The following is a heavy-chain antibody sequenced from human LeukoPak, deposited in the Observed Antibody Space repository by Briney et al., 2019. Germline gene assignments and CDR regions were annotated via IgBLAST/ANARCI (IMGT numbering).Heavy chain of an antibody. CDR3: ARGHYDHA. V-gene: IGHV3-30*03. D-gene: IGHD3-3*01. Sequence: GGSLRLSCAASGFTFSSYGMHWVRQAPGKGLEWVAVISFDGSNKNYADSVKGRFTISRDNSKNTLYLQMNSLRAEDTALYYCARGHYDHAWGRGTLITVSS. CDR2: ISFDGSNK. CDR1: GFTFSSYG. J-gene: IGHJ4*02.